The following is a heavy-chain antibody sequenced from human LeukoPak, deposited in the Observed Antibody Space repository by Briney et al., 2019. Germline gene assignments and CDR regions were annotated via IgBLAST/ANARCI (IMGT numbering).Heavy chain of an antibody. D-gene: IGHD1-26*01. Sequence: GGSLRLSCAASGFTFSSYAMSWVRQAPGKGLEWVSAISGSGGSTYYADSVKGRFTISKDNSKNTLYLQMNSLRAEDTAVYYCAKDKWELQYYFDYWGQGTLVTVSS. CDR2: ISGSGGST. V-gene: IGHV3-23*01. CDR3: AKDKWELQYYFDY. CDR1: GFTFSSYA. J-gene: IGHJ4*02.